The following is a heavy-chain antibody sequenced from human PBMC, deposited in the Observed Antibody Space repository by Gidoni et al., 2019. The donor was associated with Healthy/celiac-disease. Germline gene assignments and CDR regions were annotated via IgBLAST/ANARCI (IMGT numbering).Heavy chain of an antibody. CDR1: GYSISSGYY. CDR2: IYHSGST. Sequence: QVQLQESGPGLVKPSETLSLTCTVPGYSISSGYYWGWIRQPPGKGLEWIGSIYHSGSTYYNPSLKSRVTISVDTSKNQFSLKLSSVTAADTAVYYCARVDYGDSTLDYWGQGTLVTVSS. D-gene: IGHD4-17*01. V-gene: IGHV4-38-2*02. CDR3: ARVDYGDSTLDY. J-gene: IGHJ4*02.